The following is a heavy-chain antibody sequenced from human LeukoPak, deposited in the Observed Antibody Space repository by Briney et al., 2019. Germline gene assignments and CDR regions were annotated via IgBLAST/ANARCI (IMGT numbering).Heavy chain of an antibody. CDR3: ATVKIAAAGLDY. D-gene: IGHD6-13*01. J-gene: IGHJ4*02. CDR1: GYTLTELS. Sequence: ASVKVSCKVSGYTLTELSMHWVRQAPGNGLEWMGGFDPEDGETIYAQKFQGRVTMTEDTSTDTAYMELSSLRSEDTAVYYCATVKIAAAGLDYWGQGTLVTVSS. V-gene: IGHV1-24*01. CDR2: FDPEDGET.